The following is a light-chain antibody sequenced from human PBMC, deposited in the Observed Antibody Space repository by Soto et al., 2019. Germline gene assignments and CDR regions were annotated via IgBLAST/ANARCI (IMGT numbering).Light chain of an antibody. CDR2: GDN. CDR3: AAWYDSLNGWV. V-gene: IGLV1-44*01. J-gene: IGLJ3*02. CDR1: SSNIGSNT. Sequence: QSVLTQPPSASGTPGQRVTISCSGSSSNIGSNTVNWYQQLPGTAPKLLIYGDNQRPSGVPDRFSGSKSGTSASLAISGLQSEEEADYYCAAWYDSLNGWVFGGGTKLTVL.